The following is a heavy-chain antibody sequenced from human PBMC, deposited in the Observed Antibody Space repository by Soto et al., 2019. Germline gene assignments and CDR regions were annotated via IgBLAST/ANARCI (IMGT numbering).Heavy chain of an antibody. V-gene: IGHV5-51*01. Sequence: GESLKISCQASGYRFSSYWIGWVLQMPGQGLEWMGIIYPGDSDTRYSPSFHGQVTISADKSINTAYLQWSGLKASDTAMYYCARTPYYYGSGSKILDSWGQGTLVTVSS. CDR1: GYRFSSYW. J-gene: IGHJ4*02. CDR3: ARTPYYYGSGSKILDS. D-gene: IGHD3-10*01. CDR2: IYPGDSDT.